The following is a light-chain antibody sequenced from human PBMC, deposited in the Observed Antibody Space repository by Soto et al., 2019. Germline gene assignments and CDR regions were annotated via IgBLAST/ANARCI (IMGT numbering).Light chain of an antibody. CDR1: QNLGTLY. CDR2: SAS. V-gene: IGKV3-20*01. Sequence: EIVLTQSPGTLSLSPGERGTLSCRASQNLGTLYLAWFQQKSGQAPRLLIYSASRRATGIPDRFTGSGSGTDFTLNINRVEPEDFAVYFCQQYAGTPRTFGQGTQWEIQ. J-gene: IGKJ1*01. CDR3: QQYAGTPRT.